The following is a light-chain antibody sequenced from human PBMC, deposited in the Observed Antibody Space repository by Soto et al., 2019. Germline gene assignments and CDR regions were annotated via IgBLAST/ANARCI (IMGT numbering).Light chain of an antibody. CDR1: QSISSW. J-gene: IGKJ1*01. V-gene: IGKV1-5*01. Sequence: DIQISQSPSTLSASVGDRVIITCRASQSISSWLAWYQQKPGKVPNLLIYDASNLESGVPSRFSGSGSGTEFTLTISSLQPHDFETYYCQQYQSYWTFGQGTKVDIK. CDR3: QQYQSYWT. CDR2: DAS.